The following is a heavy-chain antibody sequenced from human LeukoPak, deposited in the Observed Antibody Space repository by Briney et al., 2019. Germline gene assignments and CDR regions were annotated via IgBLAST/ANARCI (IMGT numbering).Heavy chain of an antibody. Sequence: GGSLRLSCAASGFTVSSNYMSWVRQAPGKGLEWVSLISGDGGSTYYADSVKGRFTISRDNSKNSLYLQMNSLRTEDTALYYCAKVRWLVGDNYYYYYGMDVWGQGTTVTVSS. CDR2: ISGDGGST. CDR1: GFTVSSNY. V-gene: IGHV3-43*02. CDR3: AKVRWLVGDNYYYYYGMDV. J-gene: IGHJ6*02. D-gene: IGHD6-19*01.